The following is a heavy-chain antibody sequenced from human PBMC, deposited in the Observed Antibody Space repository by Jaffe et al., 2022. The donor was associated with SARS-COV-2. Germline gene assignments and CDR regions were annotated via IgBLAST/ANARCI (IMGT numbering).Heavy chain of an antibody. V-gene: IGHV4-34*01. D-gene: IGHD2-15*01. Sequence: QVQLQQWGAGLLKPSETLSLTCAVYGGSFSGYYWSWIRQPPGKGLEWIGEINHSGSTNYNPSLKSRVTISVDTSKNQFSLKLSSVTAADTAVYYCARGGREVAAPTAWFDPWGQGTLVTVSS. CDR3: ARGGREVAAPTAWFDP. CDR2: INHSGST. J-gene: IGHJ5*02. CDR1: GGSFSGYY.